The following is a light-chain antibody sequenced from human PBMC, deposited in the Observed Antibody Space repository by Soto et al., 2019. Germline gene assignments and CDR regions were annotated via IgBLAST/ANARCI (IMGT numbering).Light chain of an antibody. V-gene: IGKV3-11*01. Sequence: EIVLTQSPVTLSLSPGERATLSCRASQSINNYLAWYQQKPGQPPRLLISDASNRATAIPVRFSGSGSGTDFTLTISRLEPEDSAVYYCQYRGIWPPGATFGGGTKVEIK. J-gene: IGKJ4*01. CDR1: QSINNY. CDR3: QYRGIWPPGAT. CDR2: DAS.